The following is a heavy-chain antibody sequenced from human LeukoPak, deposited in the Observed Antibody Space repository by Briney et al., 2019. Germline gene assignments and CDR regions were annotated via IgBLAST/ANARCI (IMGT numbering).Heavy chain of an antibody. CDR3: ARSPPSSWSNWFDP. D-gene: IGHD6-13*01. Sequence: PSETLSLTCAVYGVSFSGYYWSWIRQPPGKGLEWIGEINHSGSTNYNPSLKSRVTISVDTSKNQFSLKLSSVTAADTAVYYCARSPPSSWSNWFDPWGQGTLVTVSS. V-gene: IGHV4-34*01. CDR2: INHSGST. CDR1: GVSFSGYY. J-gene: IGHJ5*02.